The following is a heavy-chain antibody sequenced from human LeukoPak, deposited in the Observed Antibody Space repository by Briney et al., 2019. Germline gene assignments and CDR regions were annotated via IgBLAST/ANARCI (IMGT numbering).Heavy chain of an antibody. J-gene: IGHJ4*02. V-gene: IGHV1-69*05. Sequence: ASVKVSCKASGGTFSSYAISWVRQAPGQGLEWMGGIIPIFGTANYAQKFQGRVTITRNTSISAAYMELSSLRSEDTAVYYCARSGTVTTLGYYFDYWGQGTLVTVSS. D-gene: IGHD4-11*01. CDR1: GGTFSSYA. CDR2: IIPIFGTA. CDR3: ARSGTVTTLGYYFDY.